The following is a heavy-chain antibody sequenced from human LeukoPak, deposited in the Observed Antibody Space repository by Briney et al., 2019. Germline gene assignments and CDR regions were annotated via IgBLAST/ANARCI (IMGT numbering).Heavy chain of an antibody. D-gene: IGHD4-23*01. J-gene: IGHJ4*02. Sequence: GGSLRLSCAASGFSVSSNYMSWVRQAPGKGLEWGSVIYSGGSTYYADSVKGRFTISRDNSKNTLYLQMNSLRAEDTAVYYCAKDLTVVENHYWGQGILVTVSS. CDR1: GFSVSSNY. V-gene: IGHV3-66*01. CDR2: IYSGGST. CDR3: AKDLTVVENHY.